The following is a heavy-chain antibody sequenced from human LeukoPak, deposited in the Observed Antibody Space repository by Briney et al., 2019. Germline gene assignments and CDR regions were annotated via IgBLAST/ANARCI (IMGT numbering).Heavy chain of an antibody. D-gene: IGHD3-10*01. J-gene: IGHJ4*02. V-gene: IGHV3-13*01. CDR1: GFTFSSYD. CDR3: ARGPGPGFGELISLDY. CDR2: IGTAGDT. Sequence: GGSLRLSCAASGFTFSSYDMHWVRQATGKGLEWVSAIGTAGDTYYPGSVKGRFTISRENAKNSLYLQMNSLRAGDTAVYYCARGPGPGFGELISLDYWGQGTLVTVSS.